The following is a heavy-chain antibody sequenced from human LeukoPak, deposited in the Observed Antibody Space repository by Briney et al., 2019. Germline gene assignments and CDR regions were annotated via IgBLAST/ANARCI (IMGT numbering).Heavy chain of an antibody. V-gene: IGHV4-34*01. Sequence: SETLSLTCAVYGGSFSGYYWSWIRQPPGKGLEWIGEINHSGSTNYNPSLKSRVTISVDTSKNQFSLKLSSVTAADTAVYYCARGRFDPWGQGTLVTISS. CDR1: GGSFSGYY. CDR3: ARGRFDP. CDR2: INHSGST. J-gene: IGHJ5*02.